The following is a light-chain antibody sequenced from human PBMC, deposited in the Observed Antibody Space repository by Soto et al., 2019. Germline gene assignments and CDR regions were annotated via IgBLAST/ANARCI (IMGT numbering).Light chain of an antibody. J-gene: IGLJ2*01. CDR1: SSDVGGYNY. CDR3: SSYTSSSTLG. Sequence: QSALTQPASVSGSPGQSITISCTGTSSDVGGYNYVSWYQQHPGKAPKLMIYDVSNRPSGVSNRFSGSKSGNTASLTISGLQAEDEADYDCSSYTSSSTLGFGGGTQLTVL. V-gene: IGLV2-14*01. CDR2: DVS.